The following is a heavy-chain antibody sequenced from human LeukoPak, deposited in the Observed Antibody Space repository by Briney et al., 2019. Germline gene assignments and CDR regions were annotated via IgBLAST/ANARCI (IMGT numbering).Heavy chain of an antibody. D-gene: IGHD6-19*01. Sequence: GGSLRLSCAASGFTFSSYSMNWVRQAPGKGLEWVSYISSSSSTIYYADSVKGRFTISRDNAKNSLYLQMNSLRAEDTAVYYCARIAVAGAGPRPYNWFDPWGQGTLVTVSS. V-gene: IGHV3-48*01. CDR2: ISSSSSTI. CDR1: GFTFSSYS. J-gene: IGHJ5*02. CDR3: ARIAVAGAGPRPYNWFDP.